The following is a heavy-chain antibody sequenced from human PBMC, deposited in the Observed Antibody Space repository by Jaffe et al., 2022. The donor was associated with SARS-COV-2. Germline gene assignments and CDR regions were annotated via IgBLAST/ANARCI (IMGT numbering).Heavy chain of an antibody. V-gene: IGHV3-74*01. D-gene: IGHD3-22*01. CDR2: VDSYGMST. CDR1: GFTFNSYW. Sequence: EVQLVESGGGLVQPGGSLRLSCTASGFTFNSYWMHWVRQAPGKGPVWVARVDSYGMSTTYAEFGKGRFSISRDNAKNTVYLQMNSLRVEDTAVYYCARDGWGFDSSGDYFGYWGQGTLVTVSS. J-gene: IGHJ4*02. CDR3: ARDGWGFDSSGDYFGY.